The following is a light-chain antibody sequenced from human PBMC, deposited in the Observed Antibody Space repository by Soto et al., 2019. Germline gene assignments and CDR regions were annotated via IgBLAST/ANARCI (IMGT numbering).Light chain of an antibody. CDR2: RTF. J-gene: IGKJ4*01. CDR1: QSIASSY. Sequence: EIVLTQSPGTLSSSPGDRATLSCRASQSIASSYLSWYQQTPGQPPRLLHYRTFNRDTGIPDRFSGSGSGTDFTLTIITLEPEDLALYFCQQFSRPPLTFGGGTKVEI. V-gene: IGKV3-20*01. CDR3: QQFSRPPLT.